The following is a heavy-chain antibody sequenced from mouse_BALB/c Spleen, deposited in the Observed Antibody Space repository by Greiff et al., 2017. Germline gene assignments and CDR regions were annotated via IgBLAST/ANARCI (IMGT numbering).Heavy chain of an antibody. Sequence: VQGVESGPGLVAPSQSLSITCTVSGFSLTGYGVNWVRQPPGKGLEWLGMIWGDGSTDYNSALKSRLSISKDNSKSQVFLKMNSLQTDDTARYYCARGENSYAMDYWGQGTSVTVSS. CDR2: IWGDGST. J-gene: IGHJ4*01. CDR1: GFSLTGYG. CDR3: ARGENSYAMDY. V-gene: IGHV2-6-7*01.